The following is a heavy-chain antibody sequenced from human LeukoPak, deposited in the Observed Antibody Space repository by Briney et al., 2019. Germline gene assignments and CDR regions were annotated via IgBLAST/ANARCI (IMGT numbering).Heavy chain of an antibody. Sequence: GGSLRLSCAVSGFTVSSNYMSWVRQAPGKGLEWVSAISGSGGSTYYADSVKGRFTNSRDNSKNTLYLQMNSLRAEDTAVYYCAKGADSSGWLFDYWGQGTLVTVSS. CDR2: ISGSGGST. D-gene: IGHD6-19*01. J-gene: IGHJ4*02. CDR3: AKGADSSGWLFDY. V-gene: IGHV3-23*01. CDR1: GFTVSSNY.